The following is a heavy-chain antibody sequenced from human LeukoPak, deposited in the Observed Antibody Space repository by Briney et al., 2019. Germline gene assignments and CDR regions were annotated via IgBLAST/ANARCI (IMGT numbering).Heavy chain of an antibody. CDR1: GDSVSSNSCS. CDR2: TSFRSRFYN. V-gene: IGHV6-1*01. CDR3: ARTWWGLPTT. J-gene: IGHJ5*02. Sequence: SQTLSLTCVISGDSVSSNSCSWNWIRQSPSRGLEWLGRTSFRSRFYNEYAVSVKSRITINSDTSANQFSLHLNSVTPEDTAIYYCARTWWGLPTTWGQGTLVTVSS. D-gene: IGHD2-15*01.